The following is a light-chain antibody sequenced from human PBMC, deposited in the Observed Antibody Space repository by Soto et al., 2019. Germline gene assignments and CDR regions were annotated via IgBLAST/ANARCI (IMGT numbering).Light chain of an antibody. J-gene: IGKJ1*01. CDR1: QSVDSSF. Sequence: EIVLTQSPGSLSLSPGERATLSCRASQSVDSSFFAWYQKKPGQAPRLLIYGASKRATGIPDRFSGSGSGKDFPITISRLEPEDFAVYYCQQYVSSVTFGQGTKVEIK. V-gene: IGKV3-20*01. CDR2: GAS. CDR3: QQYVSSVT.